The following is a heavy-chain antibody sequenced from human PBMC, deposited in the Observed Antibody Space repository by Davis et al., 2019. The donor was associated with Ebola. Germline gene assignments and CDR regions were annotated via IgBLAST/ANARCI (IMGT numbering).Heavy chain of an antibody. Sequence: AASVKVSCKASGYTFTSYGISWVRQAPGQGLEWMGWISAYNGNTNYAQKLQGRVTMTTDTSTSTAYMELRSLRSEDTAVYYCARDMGVVVRRHFDYWGQGTLVTVSS. CDR1: GYTFTSYG. V-gene: IGHV1-18*01. CDR3: ARDMGVVVRRHFDY. J-gene: IGHJ4*02. CDR2: ISAYNGNT. D-gene: IGHD2-15*01.